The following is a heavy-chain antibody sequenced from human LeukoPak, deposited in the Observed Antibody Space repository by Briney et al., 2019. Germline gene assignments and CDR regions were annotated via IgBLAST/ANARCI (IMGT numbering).Heavy chain of an antibody. Sequence: SETLSLTCTVSGGSISSYYWNWIRQPLGKGLEGIGYIYYSGITNYTPSPKSRVTISVDTSKSQFSLKLTSVTAADTAVYYCARHGAGGYAYYYYGMDVWGLGATVTVSS. D-gene: IGHD2-2*01. CDR2: IYYSGIT. CDR1: GGSISSYY. CDR3: ARHGAGGYAYYYYGMDV. V-gene: IGHV4-59*08. J-gene: IGHJ6*02.